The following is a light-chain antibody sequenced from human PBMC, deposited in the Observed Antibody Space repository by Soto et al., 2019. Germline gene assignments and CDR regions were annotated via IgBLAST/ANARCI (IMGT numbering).Light chain of an antibody. Sequence: QSALTQPPSASGSPGQSVAISCTGTSSDIGGYNYVSWYQQHSGKAPKLIIYEVTRRPSGVPDRFSGSKSGSTAPLTVSGLHAEDEADYYCASYAGNNVLFGGGTKLTVL. CDR1: SSDIGGYNY. J-gene: IGLJ2*01. CDR2: EVT. V-gene: IGLV2-8*01. CDR3: ASYAGNNVL.